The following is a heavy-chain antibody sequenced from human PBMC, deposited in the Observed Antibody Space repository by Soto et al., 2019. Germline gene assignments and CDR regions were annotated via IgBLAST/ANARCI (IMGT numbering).Heavy chain of an antibody. V-gene: IGHV1-69*13. CDR2: IIPIFGTA. Sequence: SVKVSCKASGGTFSSYAISWVRQAPGQGLEWMGGIIPIFGTANYAQKFQGRVTITADESTSTAYMELSSLRSEDTAVYYCARQLHLQGVVNYYGMDVWGQGTTVTVSS. D-gene: IGHD3-3*01. CDR1: GGTFSSYA. J-gene: IGHJ6*02. CDR3: ARQLHLQGVVNYYGMDV.